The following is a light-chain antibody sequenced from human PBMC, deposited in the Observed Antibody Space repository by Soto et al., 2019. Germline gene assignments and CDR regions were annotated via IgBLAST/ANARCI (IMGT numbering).Light chain of an antibody. Sequence: QSAPTQPASVSGSPGQSITISCTGTSSDVGGYNYVSWYQQHPVKAPKLVISQVTNRPSGVSNRFSGSKSGNTAFLTISGLQAEDEADYYCCSYTSSSTWVFGGGTMLTVL. V-gene: IGLV2-14*01. J-gene: IGLJ3*02. CDR2: QVT. CDR1: SSDVGGYNY. CDR3: CSYTSSSTWV.